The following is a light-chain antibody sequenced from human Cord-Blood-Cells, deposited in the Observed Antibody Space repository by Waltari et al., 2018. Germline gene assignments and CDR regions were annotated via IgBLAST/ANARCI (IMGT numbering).Light chain of an antibody. CDR2: DVS. CDR3: SSYTSSSTLV. J-gene: IGLJ2*01. Sequence: QSALTQPASVSGSPGQSITISCTGTSSDVGGYNYVSWYQQHPGKAPKLMIYDVSKPPQGVSNRFSGSKSGNTASLTISGLQAEDEADYYCSSYTSSSTLVFGGGTKLTVL. CDR1: SSDVGGYNY. V-gene: IGLV2-14*01.